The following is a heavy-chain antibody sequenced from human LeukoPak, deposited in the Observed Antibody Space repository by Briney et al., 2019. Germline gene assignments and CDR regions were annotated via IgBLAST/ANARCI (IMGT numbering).Heavy chain of an antibody. CDR2: INHSGST. J-gene: IGHJ5*02. CDR1: GGSFSGYY. Sequence: PSETLSLTCAVYGGSFSGYYWSWIRQPPGKGLEWIGEINHSGSTNYNPSLKSRVTISVDTSKNQFSLKLSSVTAADTAVYYCARHYPVLTGYYGNWFDPWGQGTLVTVSS. CDR3: ARHYPVLTGYYGNWFDP. D-gene: IGHD3-9*01. V-gene: IGHV4-34*01.